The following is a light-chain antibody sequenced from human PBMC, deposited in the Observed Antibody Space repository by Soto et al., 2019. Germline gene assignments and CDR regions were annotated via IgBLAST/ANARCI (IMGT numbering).Light chain of an antibody. CDR2: ANI. Sequence: QSVLTQSPSVSGAPGQRVTISCTGSSSNIGAGYDVHWYQQLPGTAPKLLIFANINRPSGVPDRFSGSKSGTSASLAITGLRAEGEADYYCQSYDSSLSGYVFGTGTKLTVL. J-gene: IGLJ1*01. CDR1: SSNIGAGYD. V-gene: IGLV1-40*01. CDR3: QSYDSSLSGYV.